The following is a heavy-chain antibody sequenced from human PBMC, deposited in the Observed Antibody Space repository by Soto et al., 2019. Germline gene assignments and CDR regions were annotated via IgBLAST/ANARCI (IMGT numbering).Heavy chain of an antibody. J-gene: IGHJ5*02. CDR3: ARDKGTSYYDSSGYSGPNWFDP. CDR1: GGSISSYY. Sequence: SETLSLTCTVYGGSISSYYWSWIRQPPGKGLEWIGYIYYSGSTNYNPSLKSRVTISVDTSKNQFSLKLSSVTAADTAVYYCARDKGTSYYDSSGYSGPNWFDPWGQGTLVTVSS. V-gene: IGHV4-59*01. D-gene: IGHD3-22*01. CDR2: IYYSGST.